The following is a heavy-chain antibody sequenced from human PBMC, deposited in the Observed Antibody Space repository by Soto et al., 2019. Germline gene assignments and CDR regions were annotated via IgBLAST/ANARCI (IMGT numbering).Heavy chain of an antibody. D-gene: IGHD5-12*01. V-gene: IGHV1-69*12. Sequence: QVQLVQSGAEVKKPGSSVKVSCKASGGTFSSYAISWVRQAPGQGLEWMGGIMPIFRTPDYAQKFQGRVTRTADECTSTGYMELSSRRSDDTGVYYCAGDNDGLQLGGNYCSSVDVWGQGTRVTVSS. J-gene: IGHJ6*02. CDR2: IMPIFRTP. CDR3: AGDNDGLQLGGNYCSSVDV. CDR1: GGTFSSYA.